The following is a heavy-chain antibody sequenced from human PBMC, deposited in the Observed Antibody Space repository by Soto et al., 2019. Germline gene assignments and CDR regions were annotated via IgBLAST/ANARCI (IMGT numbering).Heavy chain of an antibody. D-gene: IGHD6-13*01. CDR2: IYQSGIT. J-gene: IGHJ4*01. Sequence: QLQESGPGLVKPSGTLSLSCAVSGGSVNSSNWWAWVRQSPGKGLEWIGEIYQSGITNYNPSLKSRVSMSIDKSNNRFSLMLTSVIAADSGVFYCARVNEKIASVGTFERWGHGTLVTVSS. CDR3: ARVNEKIASVGTFER. V-gene: IGHV4-4*02. CDR1: GGSVNSSNW.